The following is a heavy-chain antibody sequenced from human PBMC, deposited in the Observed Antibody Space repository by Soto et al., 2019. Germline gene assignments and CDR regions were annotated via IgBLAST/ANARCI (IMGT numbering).Heavy chain of an antibody. J-gene: IGHJ6*03. CDR3: ARSLPGGTIFYMDI. Sequence: QLQLRESGPGLMQPAQTLSLTCTVAGGSITGGFSYWTWVRQHPGKGLEWVGHIYYSGTAYYNPSLKSRVDISVDPSQNRFSLKLSSVTAADTAMYFCARSLPGGTIFYMDIWGEGTTVTVSS. D-gene: IGHD1-26*01. CDR1: GGSITGGFSY. V-gene: IGHV4-31*03. CDR2: IYYSGTA.